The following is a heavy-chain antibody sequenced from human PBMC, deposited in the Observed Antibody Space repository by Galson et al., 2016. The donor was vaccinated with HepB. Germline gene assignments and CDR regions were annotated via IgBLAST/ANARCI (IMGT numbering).Heavy chain of an antibody. J-gene: IGHJ6*02. CDR3: ARGSNYFDYYYYGMDV. D-gene: IGHD4-11*01. Sequence: SLRLSCAASGFAFSSYWMYWVRQPPGKGLVWVSRINSDGSRRTYADSVKGRFTISRDNSKNTLYLQMNSLRAEDTAVYYCARGSNYFDYYYYGMDVWGQGTTVTVSS. CDR2: INSDGSRR. CDR1: GFAFSSYW. V-gene: IGHV3-74*01.